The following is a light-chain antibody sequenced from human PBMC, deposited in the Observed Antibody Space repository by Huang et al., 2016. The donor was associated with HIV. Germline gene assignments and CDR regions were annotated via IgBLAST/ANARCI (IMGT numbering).Light chain of an antibody. CDR3: QQYDDWPPYT. V-gene: IGKV3-15*01. Sequence: EVVMTQSPATLSVSPGERATLSCRASQRVSINVAWYQQKPGQAPRLLIYGASTRATVIPARFSGSGSGTEFTLTISGLQSEDYAFYFCQQYDDWPPYTFGQGTKLEIK. CDR2: GAS. CDR1: QRVSIN. J-gene: IGKJ2*01.